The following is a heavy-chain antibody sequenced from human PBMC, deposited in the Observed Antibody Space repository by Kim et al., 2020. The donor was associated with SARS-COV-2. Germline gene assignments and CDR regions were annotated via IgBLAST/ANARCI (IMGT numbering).Heavy chain of an antibody. CDR2: IYWDDDK. Sequence: SGPTLVNPTQTLTLTCTFSGFSLSTNGVGVGWIRQPPGKALEWLALIYWDDDKRYSPSLKSRLTIPKDTSKNQVVLTMTNMDPVDTATYYCAHRSIAVAGTRVWYWGQGTLVTVSS. J-gene: IGHJ4*02. CDR1: GFSLSTNGVG. D-gene: IGHD6-19*01. CDR3: AHRSIAVAGTRVWY. V-gene: IGHV2-5*02.